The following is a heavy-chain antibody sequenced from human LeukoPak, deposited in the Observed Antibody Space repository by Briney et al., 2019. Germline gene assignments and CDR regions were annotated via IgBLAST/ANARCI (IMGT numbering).Heavy chain of an antibody. CDR3: ARGPLYYFDY. D-gene: IGHD2-15*01. Sequence: GGSLRLSCAASGFTFSSYGMHWVRQAPGKGLEWVAVIWYDGSNKYYADSVKGRFTISRDNSKNTLYLQMNSLRAEDTAVYCCARGPLYYFDYWGQGTLVTVSS. CDR1: GFTFSSYG. CDR2: IWYDGSNK. J-gene: IGHJ4*02. V-gene: IGHV3-33*01.